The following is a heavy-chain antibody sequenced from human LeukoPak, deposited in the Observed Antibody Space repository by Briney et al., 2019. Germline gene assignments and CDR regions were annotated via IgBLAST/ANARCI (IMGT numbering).Heavy chain of an antibody. V-gene: IGHV3-7*03. D-gene: IGHD4-17*01. CDR2: IKHDGSEK. CDR1: GFTFNTFW. Sequence: GRSLSLSCAASGFTFNTFWMTWLRQTPGKGPEWVANIKHDGSEKDYLDSVKGRFTISRDNAKSSLYLQMNSLRAEDTAVYYCARIGRDYGDYFDCWGQGTLVTVSS. CDR3: ARIGRDYGDYFDC. J-gene: IGHJ4*02.